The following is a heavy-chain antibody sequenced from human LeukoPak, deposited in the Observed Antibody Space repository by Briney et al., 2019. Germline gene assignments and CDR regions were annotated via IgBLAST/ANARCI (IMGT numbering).Heavy chain of an antibody. CDR3: AQHCCRDGYNFDS. CDR1: GGSINSYY. V-gene: IGHV4-59*08. CDR2: VYYNGNA. Sequence: PSETLSLTCTVSGGSINSYYWSWIRQPPGKGLEWIGSVYYNGNANYNPSLKSRVTMSVDTSKNHFSLNLTSVTAADTAVYYCAQHCCRDGYNFDSWGQGTLVTVSS. J-gene: IGHJ4*02. D-gene: IGHD5-24*01.